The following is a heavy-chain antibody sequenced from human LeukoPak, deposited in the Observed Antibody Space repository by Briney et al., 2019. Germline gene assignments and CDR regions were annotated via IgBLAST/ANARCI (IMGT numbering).Heavy chain of an antibody. J-gene: IGHJ5*02. CDR1: GYTFTNYY. D-gene: IGHD4-11*01. V-gene: IGHV1-46*01. CDR3: ARESTTTVFKRGWFDP. CDR2: INPSGGST. Sequence: ASVKVSCKASGYTFTNYYMHWVRQAPGQGLEWMGIINPSGGSTSYAQEFQGRVTTTRDTSTSTLYMELSSLRSEDTAVYYCARESTTTVFKRGWFDPWGQGTLVTVSS.